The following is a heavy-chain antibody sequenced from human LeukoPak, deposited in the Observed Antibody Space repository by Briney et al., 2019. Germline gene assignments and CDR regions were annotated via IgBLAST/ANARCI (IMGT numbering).Heavy chain of an antibody. D-gene: IGHD3-10*01. CDR3: ARRRYYGSGSHYYYYYMDV. CDR1: GYTFTSYG. J-gene: IGHJ6*03. CDR2: ISAYNGNT. Sequence: GASVKVSCKASGYTFTSYGISWVRQAPGQGLEWMGWISAYNGNTNYAQKLQGRVTMTTDTSTSTAYMELWSLRSDDTAVYYCARRRYYGSGSHYYYYYMDVWGKGTTVTVSS. V-gene: IGHV1-18*01.